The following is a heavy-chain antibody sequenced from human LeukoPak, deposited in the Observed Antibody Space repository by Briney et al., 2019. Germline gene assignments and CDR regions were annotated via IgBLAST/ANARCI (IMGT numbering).Heavy chain of an antibody. CDR1: GAAVSSYF. D-gene: IGHD6-6*01. CDR2: VYHSGSS. Sequence: SETLSLTCTVSGAAVSSYFWSWIRQSPEKGLEWIGYVYHSGSSSPNPSLQSRVTISQDTSRNQVSLKMTSATAADTAVYYCAKLLGEEYWGQGTQVVVSS. J-gene: IGHJ4*02. CDR3: AKLLGEEY. V-gene: IGHV4-59*02.